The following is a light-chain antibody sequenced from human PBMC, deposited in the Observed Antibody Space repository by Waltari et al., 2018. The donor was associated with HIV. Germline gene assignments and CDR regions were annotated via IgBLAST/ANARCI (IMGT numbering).Light chain of an antibody. V-gene: IGKV3-11*01. CDR2: DAS. J-gene: IGKJ1*01. CDR1: QSFSSY. Sequence: ELVLTQSPATLSFSPGERAPLSCIPIQSFSSYLACYQGKPGQAPRLLIYDASNRATGIPGRFSGIGSGTDFNLTSSSLEPKDFAVYDCQQRSNWPVTFGQGTKVEIK. CDR3: QQRSNWPVT.